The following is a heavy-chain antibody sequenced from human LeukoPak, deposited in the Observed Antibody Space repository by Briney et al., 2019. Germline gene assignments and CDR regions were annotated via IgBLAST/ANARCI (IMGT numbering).Heavy chain of an antibody. CDR1: GFTFSSYG. CDR2: IWYDGSNK. V-gene: IGHV3-33*01. J-gene: IGHJ6*02. Sequence: PGGSLRLSCAASGFTFSSYGMQWVRQAPGKGLGWVAVIWYDGSNKSYADYVKGILTISRDNSKNTLYLQMNSLRAEDTAVYYCARDRLYYDILTGYYTNPERIVWGQGTTVTVSS. D-gene: IGHD3-9*01. CDR3: ARDRLYYDILTGYYTNPERIV.